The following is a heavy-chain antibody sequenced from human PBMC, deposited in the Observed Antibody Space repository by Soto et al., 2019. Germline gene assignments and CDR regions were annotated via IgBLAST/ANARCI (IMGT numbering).Heavy chain of an antibody. Sequence: WGSLRLRSPVAEATFADYVIGWVRHAQWKGLEWVSTISGNGRVTYYADSVKGRFTISRDNSKNTLYLQMNSLRDEDTALYSCAQWKERQPPFFTDYSGQGTMVTVSS. CDR2: ISGNGRVT. D-gene: IGHD6-19*01. J-gene: IGHJ4*02. V-gene: IGHV3-23*01. CDR3: AQWKERQPPFFTDY. CDR1: EATFADYV.